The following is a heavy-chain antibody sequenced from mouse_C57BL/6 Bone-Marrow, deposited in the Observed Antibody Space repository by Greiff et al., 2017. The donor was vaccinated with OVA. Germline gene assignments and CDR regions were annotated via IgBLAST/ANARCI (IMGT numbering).Heavy chain of an antibody. D-gene: IGHD2-5*01. Sequence: QVQLQQPGAELVKPGASVKLSCKASGYTFTSYWMQWVKPRPGQGLEWIGEIDPSDSYTNYNQKVKGKATLTVDTSASTAYMQLSSLTSEDSAVYYCARRGDYSNYGWFAYWGQGTLVTVSA. J-gene: IGHJ3*01. CDR1: GYTFTSYW. CDR2: IDPSDSYT. V-gene: IGHV1-50*01. CDR3: ARRGDYSNYGWFAY.